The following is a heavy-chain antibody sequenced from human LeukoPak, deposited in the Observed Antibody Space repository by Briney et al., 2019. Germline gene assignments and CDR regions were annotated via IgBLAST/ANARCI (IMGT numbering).Heavy chain of an antibody. V-gene: IGHV3-23*01. CDR1: GFTFSSYA. CDR3: AREGSGYFDY. J-gene: IGHJ4*02. Sequence: GGSLRLSCAASGFTFSSYAMSWVRQAPGKGLEWVSAISGSGGSTYYADSVKGRFTISRHNSKNTLYLQMNSLRAEDTAAYYCAREGSGYFDYWGQGTLVTVSS. CDR2: ISGSGGST.